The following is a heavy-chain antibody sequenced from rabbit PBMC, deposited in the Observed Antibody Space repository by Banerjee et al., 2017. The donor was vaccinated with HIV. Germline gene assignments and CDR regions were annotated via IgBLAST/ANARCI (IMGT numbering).Heavy chain of an antibody. CDR1: GFSFSNKYV. CDR2: INSSSGNT. V-gene: IGHV1S45*01. J-gene: IGHJ2*01. D-gene: IGHD7-1*01. CDR3: ARGGGGYAGYGHGDDAFDP. Sequence: QEQLEESGGDLVKPEGSLTLTCTASGFSFSNKYVMCWVRQAPGKGLEWIACINSSSGNTVYATWAKGRFTISKTSSTTVTLKMTSLTAADTATYFCARGGGGYAGYGHGDDAFDPWGQGTLVTVS.